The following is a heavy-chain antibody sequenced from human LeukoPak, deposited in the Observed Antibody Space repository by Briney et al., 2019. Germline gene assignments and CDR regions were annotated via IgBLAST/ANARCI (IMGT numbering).Heavy chain of an antibody. CDR2: IKKDGSEK. V-gene: IGHV3-7*01. CDR3: ARDPYSGNYGNYYYYMDV. J-gene: IGHJ6*03. CDR1: GFTFSSYR. Sequence: GGSLRLSCAASGFTFSSYRMSWVRQAPGKGLEWVANIKKDGSEKYYVDSVKGRFTISRDNAKTSLYLQMNSLRAEDTAVYYCARDPYSGNYGNYYYYMDVWGKGTTVTISS. D-gene: IGHD1-26*01.